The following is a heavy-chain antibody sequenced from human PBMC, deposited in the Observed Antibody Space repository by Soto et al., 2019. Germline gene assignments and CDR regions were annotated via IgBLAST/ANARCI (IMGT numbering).Heavy chain of an antibody. Sequence: GGSLRLSCAASGFTFRDYYMSWIRQAPGKGLEWASYISSSGTGIYYADSVKGRFTVSRDNAKNSLYLQMNSLRAEDTAVYYCAKLITTAAAGTVDYWGLGTLVTVSS. CDR3: AKLITTAAAGTVDY. V-gene: IGHV3-11*01. CDR2: ISSSGTGI. J-gene: IGHJ4*02. CDR1: GFTFRDYY. D-gene: IGHD6-13*01.